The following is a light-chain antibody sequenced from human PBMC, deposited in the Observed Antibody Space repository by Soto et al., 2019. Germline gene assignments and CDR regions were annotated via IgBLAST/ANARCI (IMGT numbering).Light chain of an antibody. V-gene: IGKV3-20*01. CDR2: GAS. Sequence: EIVMTQSPATLSVSPGESATLYCRASQSVNGGHLAWFQQKPGQAPRLLIYGASTRAAGIPARVSGSGSGTDFTLVISRVGPEESAVYYCQQYGNSPRTFGQGTKVDIK. J-gene: IGKJ1*01. CDR3: QQYGNSPRT. CDR1: QSVNGGH.